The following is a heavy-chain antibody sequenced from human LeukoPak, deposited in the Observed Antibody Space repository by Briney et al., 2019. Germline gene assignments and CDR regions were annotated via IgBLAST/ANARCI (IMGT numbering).Heavy chain of an antibody. CDR2: IYYSGST. J-gene: IGHJ4*02. CDR3: ARQGSAAWDIVVVPAAKDSSFDY. D-gene: IGHD2-2*01. CDR1: GGSISGGDYY. V-gene: IGHV4-30-4*08. Sequence: SQTLSLTCTVSGGSISGGDYYWRWVRQPPGKGLEWVGYIYYSGSTYYNPSLKSRVTISVDTSKNQFSLKLSSVTAADTAVYYCARQGSAAWDIVVVPAAKDSSFDYWGQGTLVTVSS.